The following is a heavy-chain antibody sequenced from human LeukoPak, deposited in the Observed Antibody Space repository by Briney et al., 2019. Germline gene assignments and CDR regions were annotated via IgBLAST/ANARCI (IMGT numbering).Heavy chain of an antibody. V-gene: IGHV3-7*01. J-gene: IGHJ5*02. Sequence: GGSLRLSCTASGLTFSSYVMSWVRQAPGKGLEWVANIKQDGSEKYYVDSVKGRFTISRDNAKNSLYLQMNSLRAEDTAVYYCARGLWFDPWGQGTLVTVSS. D-gene: IGHD3-16*01. CDR3: ARGLWFDP. CDR1: GLTFSSYV. CDR2: IKQDGSEK.